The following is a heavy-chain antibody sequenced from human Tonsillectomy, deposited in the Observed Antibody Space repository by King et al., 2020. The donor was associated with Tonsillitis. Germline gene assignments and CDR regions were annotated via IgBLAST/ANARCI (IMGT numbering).Heavy chain of an antibody. V-gene: IGHV4-59*01. CDR2: IYYSGRT. Sequence: VQLQESGPRLVKPSETLSLTCAVSGGSLSNYYWTWIRQPPGKGLEWIGYIYYSGRTHCNPSLKSRVNISVDTSENNFSLKLSSVTTADSAVYYCVRGIAADGTDAFDIWVQGTMVTVSS. D-gene: IGHD6-13*01. CDR1: GGSLSNYY. J-gene: IGHJ3*02. CDR3: VRGIAADGTDAFDI.